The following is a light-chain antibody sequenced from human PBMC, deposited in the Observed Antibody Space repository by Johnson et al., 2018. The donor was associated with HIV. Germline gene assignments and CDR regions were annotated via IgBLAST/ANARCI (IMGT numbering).Light chain of an antibody. V-gene: IGLV1-51*02. CDR2: ENN. Sequence: QPVLTQPPSVSAAPGQTVTISCSGSSSNVGSSFVSWYRQVPGTAPKLLIYENNKRPSGIPDRFSGSKSGTSATLGITGLQTGDEADYYCGTWDSSLNAFVFGAGTRVPVL. CDR3: GTWDSSLNAFV. CDR1: SSNVGSSF. J-gene: IGLJ1*01.